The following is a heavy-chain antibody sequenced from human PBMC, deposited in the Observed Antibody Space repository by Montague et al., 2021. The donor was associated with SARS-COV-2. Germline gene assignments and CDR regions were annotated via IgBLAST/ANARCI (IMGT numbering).Heavy chain of an antibody. CDR1: GYSISSGYY. J-gene: IGHJ4*02. D-gene: IGHD2-2*01. Sequence: SETLSLTCTVSGYSISSGYYWGWIRQPPGKGLEWIGGIYHSGSTXXNPXXXSRVTISVDTSKNQFSLKLSSVTAADTAVYYCARSQDCSTTSCHFDYWGQGTLVTVSS. CDR2: IYHSGST. V-gene: IGHV4-38-2*02. CDR3: ARSQDCSTTSCHFDY.